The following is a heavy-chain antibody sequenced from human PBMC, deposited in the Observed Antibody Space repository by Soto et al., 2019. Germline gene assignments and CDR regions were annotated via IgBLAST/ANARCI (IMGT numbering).Heavy chain of an antibody. Sequence: SETLSLTCTVSGGSISSSSYYWGWIRQPPGKGLEWIGSIYYSGSTYYNPSLKSRVTMSVDTSKNQFSLKLGSVTAADTAVYYCARSGGDGSGTYYRHYFDYWGHGNLVTVSS. D-gene: IGHD3-10*01. J-gene: IGHJ4*01. CDR2: IYYSGST. V-gene: IGHV4-39*07. CDR3: ARSGGDGSGTYYRHYFDY. CDR1: GGSISSSSYY.